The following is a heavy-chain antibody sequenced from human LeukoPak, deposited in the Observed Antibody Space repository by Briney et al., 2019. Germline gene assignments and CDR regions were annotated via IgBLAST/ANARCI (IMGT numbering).Heavy chain of an antibody. CDR3: AREYYYDSSGLHFDY. Sequence: GGSLRLSCAASGFTVSSNYMSWVRQAPGKGLEWVSVIYSGGSTYYADSVKGRFTISRDNSKNTLYLQMNSLRAEDTAVYYCAREYYYDSSGLHFDYWGQGTLVTVSS. J-gene: IGHJ4*02. CDR1: GFTVSSNY. D-gene: IGHD3-22*01. CDR2: IYSGGST. V-gene: IGHV3-66*01.